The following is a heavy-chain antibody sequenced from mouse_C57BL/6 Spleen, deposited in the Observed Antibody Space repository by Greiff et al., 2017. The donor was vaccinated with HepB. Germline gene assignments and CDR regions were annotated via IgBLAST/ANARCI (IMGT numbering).Heavy chain of an antibody. J-gene: IGHJ2*01. CDR2: IRSKSNNYAT. Sequence: EVQVVESGGGLVQPKGSLKLSCAASGFSFNTYAMNWVRQAPGKGLEWVARIRSKSNNYATYYADSVKDRFTISRDDSESMLYLQMNNLKTEDTAMYYCVRQRDYGSSYPYYFDYWGQGTTLTVSS. D-gene: IGHD1-1*01. V-gene: IGHV10-1*01. CDR3: VRQRDYGSSYPYYFDY. CDR1: GFSFNTYA.